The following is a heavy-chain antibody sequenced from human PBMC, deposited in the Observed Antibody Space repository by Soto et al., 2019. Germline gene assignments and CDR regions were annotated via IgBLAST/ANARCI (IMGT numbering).Heavy chain of an antibody. V-gene: IGHV3-72*01. CDR1: GFTFSDHY. CDR3: TVWGSGNDFGAA. D-gene: IGHD3-10*01. Sequence: EVQLVESGGGLVQPGGSLRLSCAASGFTFSDHYMDWVRQAPGKGLEWVGRSKNKADSYTTEYAASVKGRFTISRDGSTNSLFLQMNSLKTEDTAVYYCTVWGSGNDFGAAWGQGILVTVSP. CDR2: SKNKADSYTT. J-gene: IGHJ4*02.